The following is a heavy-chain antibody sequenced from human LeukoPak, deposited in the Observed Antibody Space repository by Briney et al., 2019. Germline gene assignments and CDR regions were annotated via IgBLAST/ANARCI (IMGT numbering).Heavy chain of an antibody. D-gene: IGHD1-20*01. J-gene: IGHJ3*02. CDR3: ARRIGPNSNTWTDAFDI. CDR1: GYIFSTYW. Sequence: GESLKISCKASGYIFSTYWIGWARQRPGEGLEWMGIIQPTDSDRRYSPSFEGQVTMSADKSICTAYLQWSSLEASDTAMYYCARRIGPNSNTWTDAFDIWGRGTRVTVSS. V-gene: IGHV5-51*01. CDR2: IQPTDSDR.